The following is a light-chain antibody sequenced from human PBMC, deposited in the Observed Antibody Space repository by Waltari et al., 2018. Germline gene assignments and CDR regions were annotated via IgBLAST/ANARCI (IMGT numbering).Light chain of an antibody. J-gene: IGKJ1*01. CDR3: LQDYNYPRT. Sequence: AIQMTQSPSSLSASVGDRFTITCRASQDIRNDVGWYQQKPGEAPKLLIYAASILQSGVPSNFSGSGSGTDFTLTISSLQPEDFATYYCLQDYNYPRTFGQGTKVEIK. CDR1: QDIRND. V-gene: IGKV1-6*01. CDR2: AAS.